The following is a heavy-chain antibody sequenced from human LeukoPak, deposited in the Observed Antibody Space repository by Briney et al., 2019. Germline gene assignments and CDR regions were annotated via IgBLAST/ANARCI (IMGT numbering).Heavy chain of an antibody. D-gene: IGHD5-18*01. CDR3: ARLRSYGYVDY. V-gene: IGHV4-39*01. CDR2: IYYSGST. J-gene: IGHJ4*02. CDR1: GGSISSSSYY. Sequence: SETLSLTCTVSGGSISSSSYYWGWIRQPPGEGLEWIGSIYYSGSTYYNPSLKSRVTISVDTSKNQFSLKLSSVTAADTAVYYCARLRSYGYVDYWGQGTLVTVSS.